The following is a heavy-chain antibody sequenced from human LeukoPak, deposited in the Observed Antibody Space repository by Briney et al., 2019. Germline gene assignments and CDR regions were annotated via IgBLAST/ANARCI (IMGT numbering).Heavy chain of an antibody. Sequence: SETLSLTCTVSGGSISTYYWSWIRQPPGKGLECIGYIHYSGSTNYNPFLKSRVTISVDTSKNQFSLKLTSVTAADTAVYYCARISRVTTVVTPEFDYWGQGTLVTVSS. CDR2: IHYSGST. J-gene: IGHJ4*02. D-gene: IGHD4-23*01. V-gene: IGHV4-59*08. CDR3: ARISRVTTVVTPEFDY. CDR1: GGSISTYY.